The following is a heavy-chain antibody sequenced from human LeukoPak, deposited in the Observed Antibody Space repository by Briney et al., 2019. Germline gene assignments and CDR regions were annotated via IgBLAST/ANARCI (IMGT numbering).Heavy chain of an antibody. CDR1: GVTFSNYW. V-gene: IGHV3-7*01. CDR3: ARDQGSMMVVRTPNWYFDL. CDR2: INHDGSEM. Sequence: PGESLRLTCAVSGVTFSNYWMSWIRQAPGKGLEWLANINHDGSEMYYVDSVKGRFTISRDNGKNSLYLQINSLRADNTAVYYCARDQGSMMVVRTPNWYFDLWGRGTLVTVSS. D-gene: IGHD3-22*01. J-gene: IGHJ2*01.